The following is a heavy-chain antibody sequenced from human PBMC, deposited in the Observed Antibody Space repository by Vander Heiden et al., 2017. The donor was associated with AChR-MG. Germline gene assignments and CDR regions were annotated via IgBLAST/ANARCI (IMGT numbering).Heavy chain of an antibody. CDR3: AKGGAHYYDSSGYYQGGFDY. V-gene: IGHV3-23*01. CDR2: ISGSASST. J-gene: IGHJ4*02. Sequence: EVHLLESGGGWVQPGGSLRLSCAASAFTFRTYAMSWLRQGPGKGLEWVSYISGSASSTYSADSVKGRFTISRNSSKNTLYLQMNSLRAEDTAVYYCAKGGAHYYDSSGYYQGGFDYWGQGTLVTVSS. D-gene: IGHD3-22*01. CDR1: AFTFRTYA.